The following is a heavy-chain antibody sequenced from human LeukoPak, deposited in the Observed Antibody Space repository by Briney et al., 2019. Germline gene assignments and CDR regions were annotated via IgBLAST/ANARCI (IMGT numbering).Heavy chain of an antibody. V-gene: IGHV3-74*01. CDR1: GCTFSNSW. Sequence: PGGSLRLSCAASGCTFSNSWMHWVRQAPGKGLVWVSRINPDGSSTRYADSVKGRFTISRDNAKNTLYLQMNSLRAEDTAVYYCARDQGGPRDYWGQGSLVTVSS. CDR3: ARDQGGPRDY. D-gene: IGHD3-16*01. J-gene: IGHJ4*02. CDR2: INPDGSST.